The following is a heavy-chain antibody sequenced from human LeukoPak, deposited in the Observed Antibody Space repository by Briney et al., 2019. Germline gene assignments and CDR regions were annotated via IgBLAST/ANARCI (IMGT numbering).Heavy chain of an antibody. J-gene: IGHJ4*02. CDR3: AREGWEYCSGSCSLYDY. D-gene: IGHD2-15*01. V-gene: IGHV4-61*02. CDR2: IYTSGST. Sequence: SETLSLTCTVSGGSISSGNYYWTWIRQPAGKGLEWIGRIYTSGSTNYNPSLRSRVTISVDTSKNQFSLQLSSVTAADTAVYYCAREGWEYCSGSCSLYDYWGQGTLVTVSS. CDR1: GGSISSGNYY.